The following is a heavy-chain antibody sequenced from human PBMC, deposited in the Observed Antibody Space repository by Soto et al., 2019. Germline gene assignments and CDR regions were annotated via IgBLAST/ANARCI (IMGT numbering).Heavy chain of an antibody. D-gene: IGHD1-1*01. CDR2: VWYDGSIK. CDR1: GFTFSSYA. V-gene: IGHV3-33*01. J-gene: IGHJ6*02. CDR3: AREGGGTGTGGMDV. Sequence: QVQLVESGGGVVQPGRSLRLSCIASGFTFSSYAMHWVRQAPGEGLEWVALVWYDGSIKDYADSVRGRFTISRDNSKNTLYLQMNSLRTEDTAVYYCAREGGGTGTGGMDVWGQGTTVTVSS.